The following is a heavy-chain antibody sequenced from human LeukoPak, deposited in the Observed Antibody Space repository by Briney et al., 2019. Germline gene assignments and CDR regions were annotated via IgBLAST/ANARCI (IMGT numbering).Heavy chain of an antibody. Sequence: SETLSLTCAVYGGSFSGYYWSWIRQPPGKGLEWIGEINHSGSTNYNPSLKSRVTISVDTSKNQFSLKLSSVTAADTAVYYCARGRCSSTSCPTDYWGQGTLVTVSS. D-gene: IGHD2-2*01. CDR1: GGSFSGYY. J-gene: IGHJ4*02. CDR3: ARGRCSSTSCPTDY. V-gene: IGHV4-34*01. CDR2: INHSGST.